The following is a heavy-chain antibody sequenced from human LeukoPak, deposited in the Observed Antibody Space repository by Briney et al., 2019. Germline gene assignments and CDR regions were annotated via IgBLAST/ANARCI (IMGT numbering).Heavy chain of an antibody. CDR1: GFTFSSYG. V-gene: IGHV3-33*01. J-gene: IGHJ4*02. CDR3: ARSNYYDSSGYLGY. Sequence: GGSLRLSCAASGFTFSSYGMHWVRQAPGKGLEWVAVIWYDGSNKYYADSVKGRFTISRDNSKNTLYLQMDSLRAEDTAVYYCARSNYYDSSGYLGYWGQGTLVTVSS. CDR2: IWYDGSNK. D-gene: IGHD3-22*01.